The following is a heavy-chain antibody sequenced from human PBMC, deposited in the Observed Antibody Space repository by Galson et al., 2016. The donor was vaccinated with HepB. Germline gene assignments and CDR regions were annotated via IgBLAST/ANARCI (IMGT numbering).Heavy chain of an antibody. Sequence: SLRLSCAASGFTFTSNWMNRVRQAPGKGLEWVASINRDGDEKYYVDFVKGRFTISRDNAKNSLYLQMNSLRVEDTAVYYCARGTGMDGWGQGTTVTVSS. CDR3: ARGTGMDG. CDR2: INRDGDEK. V-gene: IGHV3-7*01. J-gene: IGHJ6*02. CDR1: GFTFTSNW.